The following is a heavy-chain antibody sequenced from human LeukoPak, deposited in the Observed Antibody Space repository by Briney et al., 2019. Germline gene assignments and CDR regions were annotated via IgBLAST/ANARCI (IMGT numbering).Heavy chain of an antibody. J-gene: IGHJ4*02. CDR2: ISSDGSST. Sequence: GGSLRLSCAASGFTFRNHWMHWVRQTPGKGLVWVSRISSDGSSTTYADSVKGRFTISRDNAKNTLYLQMNNLRAEDTAMYYCARDQRVTGRPDIDYWGQGTLVIVSS. CDR3: ARDQRVTGRPDIDY. D-gene: IGHD6-6*01. CDR1: GFTFRNHW. V-gene: IGHV3-74*03.